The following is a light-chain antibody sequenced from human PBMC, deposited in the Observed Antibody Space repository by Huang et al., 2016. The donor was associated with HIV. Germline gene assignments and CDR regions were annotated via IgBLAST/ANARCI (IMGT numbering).Light chain of an antibody. CDR1: QSVSSSY. V-gene: IGKV3-20*01. CDR2: GAS. CDR3: QQYGSSPYT. J-gene: IGKJ2*01. Sequence: EIVLTQSPGTLSLSPGERATLSCRASQSVSSSYLAWYQQKPGQAPRLLIYGASNRATGITDRFSGIGSGTDFALTINRLEPEDSAVYYCQQYGSSPYTFGQGTKLEIK.